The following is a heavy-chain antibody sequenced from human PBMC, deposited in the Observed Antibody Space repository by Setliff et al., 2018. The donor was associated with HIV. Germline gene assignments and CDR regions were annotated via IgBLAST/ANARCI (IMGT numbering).Heavy chain of an antibody. J-gene: IGHJ4*02. V-gene: IGHV3-15*01. D-gene: IGHD1-26*01. CDR3: TADLVPLSSGRYLGPLDY. Sequence: LRLSCAASGFTFSSAWMSWVRQAPGKGLEGVGRVKSKVDGGTIEYAAPVKGRFTISRDDSENTLYLQMNSLKTEDTGVYYCTADLVPLSSGRYLGPLDYWGQGISVTVSS. CDR1: GFTFSSAW. CDR2: VKSKVDGGTI.